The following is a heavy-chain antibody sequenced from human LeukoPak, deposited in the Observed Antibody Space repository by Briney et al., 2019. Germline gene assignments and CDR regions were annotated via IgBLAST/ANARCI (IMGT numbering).Heavy chain of an antibody. J-gene: IGHJ6*03. CDR2: ITSSGDAT. D-gene: IGHD4-17*01. CDR1: GFTFSSYA. V-gene: IGHV3-23*01. Sequence: GGSLRLSCAASGFTFSSYAMNWVRQAPGKGLEWVSSITSSGDATYYADSVKGRFTISRDNSKNTLYLQMNSLRAEDTAVYYCARQGNGDYAYYYYYMDVWGKGTTVTISS. CDR3: ARQGNGDYAYYYYYMDV.